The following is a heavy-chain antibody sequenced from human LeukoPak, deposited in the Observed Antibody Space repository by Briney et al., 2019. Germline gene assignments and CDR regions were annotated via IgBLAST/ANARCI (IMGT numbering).Heavy chain of an antibody. CDR3: ARDGGYGSGSSYYNY. V-gene: IGHV4-34*01. D-gene: IGHD3-10*01. CDR2: INLSGST. CDR1: GGSFSGYY. J-gene: IGHJ4*02. Sequence: PSETLSLTCAVYGGSFSGYYWSWIRQPPGKGLEWIGEINLSGSTNYNPSLKSRVTISVDTSKNQFSLKLSSVTAADTAVYYCARDGGYGSGSSYYNYWGQGTLVTVSS.